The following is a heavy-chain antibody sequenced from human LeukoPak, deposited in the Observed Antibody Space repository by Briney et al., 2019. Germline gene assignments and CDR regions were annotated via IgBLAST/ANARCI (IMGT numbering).Heavy chain of an antibody. D-gene: IGHD6-19*01. Sequence: SETLSLTCTVSGGSISSYYWNWIRQPPGKGLEWIGYVYYSGSTNYNPSLKSRVTISVDTSKNQFSLKLSSVTAADTAVYYCARGGWYPESFQHWGQGALVTVSS. CDR3: ARGGWYPESFQH. J-gene: IGHJ1*01. CDR2: VYYSGST. V-gene: IGHV4-59*01. CDR1: GGSISSYY.